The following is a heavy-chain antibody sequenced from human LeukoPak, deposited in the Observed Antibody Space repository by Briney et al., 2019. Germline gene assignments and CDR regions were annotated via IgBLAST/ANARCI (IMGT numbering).Heavy chain of an antibody. CDR3: ARLMGERSLFDY. CDR1: GFTFSSYG. J-gene: IGHJ4*02. CDR2: ISSSGSTM. V-gene: IGHV3-48*03. D-gene: IGHD1-26*01. Sequence: PGGSLRFSCAASGFTFSSYGMNWVRQAPGKGLEWVSYISSSGSTMSYADSVKGRFSISRDNAKNSVYLQMNSLRAEDTAVYYCARLMGERSLFDYWGQGVLVTVSS.